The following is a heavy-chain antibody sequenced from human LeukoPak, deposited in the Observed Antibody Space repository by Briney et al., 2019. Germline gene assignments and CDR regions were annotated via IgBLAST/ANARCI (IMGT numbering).Heavy chain of an antibody. J-gene: IGHJ4*02. CDR1: GFIFSDYY. Sequence: PGGSLRLSCAASGFIFSDYYMSWIRQAPGKGLEWVAHISPSQNDIYYTESVRGRFTISRDNAKNSLYLQMSSLRADDTAVYYCTSGSSSVGYWGQGTLVTVSS. CDR3: TSGSSSVGY. D-gene: IGHD6-6*01. CDR2: ISPSQNDI. V-gene: IGHV3-11*01.